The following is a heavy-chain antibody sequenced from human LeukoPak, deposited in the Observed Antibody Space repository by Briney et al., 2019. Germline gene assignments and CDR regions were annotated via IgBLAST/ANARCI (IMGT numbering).Heavy chain of an antibody. J-gene: IGHJ4*02. D-gene: IGHD2-2*01. CDR3: ARVASTPSRIYYFDY. Sequence: PSETLSLTCTVSGGSISSYYWSWIRQPPGKGLEWLGYIYYSGSTNYNPSLKSRVTIPVDTSKNQFSLKLSSVTAADTAVYYCARVASTPSRIYYFDYWGQGTLVTVSS. CDR1: GGSISSYY. CDR2: IYYSGST. V-gene: IGHV4-59*01.